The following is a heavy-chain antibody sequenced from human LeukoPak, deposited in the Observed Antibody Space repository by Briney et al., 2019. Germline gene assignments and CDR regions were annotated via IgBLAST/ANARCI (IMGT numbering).Heavy chain of an antibody. CDR1: GGSISGYY. Sequence: SQTLSLTCAVSGGSISGYYWSWIRQPAGKGLEWIGRIYTSGTSNYNPSLKSRVTMSVDTSKNQFSVKLSSVTAADTAVYYCARGDFWSGFYNYWGQGTLVTVSS. CDR3: ARGDFWSGFYNY. D-gene: IGHD3-3*01. J-gene: IGHJ4*02. V-gene: IGHV4-4*07. CDR2: IYTSGTS.